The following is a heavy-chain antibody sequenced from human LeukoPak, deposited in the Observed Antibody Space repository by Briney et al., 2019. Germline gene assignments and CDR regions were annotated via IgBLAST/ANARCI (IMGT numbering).Heavy chain of an antibody. J-gene: IGHJ5*02. D-gene: IGHD7-27*01. CDR3: ARSMPSWGSWFDP. CDR2: IYYSGST. V-gene: IGHV4-59*08. CDR1: GGSISSYY. Sequence: SETLSLTCTVSGGSISSYYWSWIRQPPGKGLEWIGYIYYSGSTNYNPSLKSRVTISVDTSKNQFSLKLSSVTAADTAVYYCARSMPSWGSWFDPWGQGTLVTVSS.